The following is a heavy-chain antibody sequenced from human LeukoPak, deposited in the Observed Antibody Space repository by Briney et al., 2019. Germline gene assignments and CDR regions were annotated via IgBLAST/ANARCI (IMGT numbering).Heavy chain of an antibody. CDR2: IYRSGST. Sequence: SETLSLTCTVSGYSISSGYYWGWIRQPPGKGLEWIGSIYRSGSTYYNPSLKSRVTISVDTSKNQFSLKLSSVTAADTAVYYCARVYSGSYRRGFGDWGQGTLVTVSS. D-gene: IGHD1-26*01. V-gene: IGHV4-38-2*02. CDR1: GYSISSGYY. J-gene: IGHJ4*02. CDR3: ARVYSGSYRRGFGD.